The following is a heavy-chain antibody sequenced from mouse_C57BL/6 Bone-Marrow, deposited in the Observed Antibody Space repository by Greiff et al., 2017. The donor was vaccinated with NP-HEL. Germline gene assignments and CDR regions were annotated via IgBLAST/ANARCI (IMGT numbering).Heavy chain of an antibody. CDR3: ARRREYYGSSYGYFDY. CDR2: IYPGDGDT. CDR1: GYAFSSSW. Sequence: VNLVESGPELVKPGASVKISCKASGYAFSSSWMNWVKQRPGKGLEWIGRIYPGDGDTNYNGKFKGKATLTADKSSSTAYMQLSSLTSEDSAVYFCARRREYYGSSYGYFDYWGQGTTLTVSS. J-gene: IGHJ2*01. V-gene: IGHV1-82*01. D-gene: IGHD1-1*01.